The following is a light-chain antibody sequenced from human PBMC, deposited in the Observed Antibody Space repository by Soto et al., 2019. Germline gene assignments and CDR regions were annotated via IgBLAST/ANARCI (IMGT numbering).Light chain of an antibody. CDR1: QSVDIN. V-gene: IGKV3-11*01. J-gene: IGKJ4*01. CDR2: GAS. CDR3: QQRSVWPPLT. Sequence: EIGLTQSPATLSVSPGERVTLSCRASQSVDINLAWYQQKPGQAPRLLIYGASNRATGIPDRFSGSGSGTDFTLTISSLEPEDFAVYYCQQRSVWPPLTFGGGTKVDIK.